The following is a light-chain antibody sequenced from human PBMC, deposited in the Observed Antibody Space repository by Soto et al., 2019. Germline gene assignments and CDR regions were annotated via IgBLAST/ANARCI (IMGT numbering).Light chain of an antibody. CDR2: GAS. CDR3: QQYGSSPLT. CDR1: QSVSSNY. Sequence: EIVLTQSPGTLSLSPGERATLSCRASQSVSSNYWAWYQQKPGQAPGLLIYGASSRATGIPDRFSGSGSGTDFTLTISRLEPEDFAVYYCQQYGSSPLTFGRGTKVEIK. J-gene: IGKJ4*01. V-gene: IGKV3-20*01.